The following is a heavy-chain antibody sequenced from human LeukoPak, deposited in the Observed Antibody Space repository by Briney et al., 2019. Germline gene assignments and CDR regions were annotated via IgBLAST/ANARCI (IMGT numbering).Heavy chain of an antibody. Sequence: GGSLRLSCAASGFTFSTYWMSWVRQAPEKGLEWVATINYDGSEKYYLGSVRGRFTVSRDNAKNSLYLQLNSLRAEDTATYYCVTKGEVTLLTKNAFDKWGQGTMVTVSS. CDR3: VTKGEVTLLTKNAFDK. V-gene: IGHV3-7*01. CDR2: INYDGSEK. CDR1: GFTFSTYW. D-gene: IGHD2-21*02. J-gene: IGHJ3*02.